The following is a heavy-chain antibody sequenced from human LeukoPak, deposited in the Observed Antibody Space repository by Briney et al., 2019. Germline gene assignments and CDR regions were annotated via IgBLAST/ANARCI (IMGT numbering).Heavy chain of an antibody. J-gene: IGHJ4*02. CDR3: ARIRVTYFDY. V-gene: IGHV3-30-3*01. D-gene: IGHD2-21*02. Sequence: GGSLRLSCAASGFTFSTYAIHWVRQAPGKGLEWVAVISSDGNNKYYADSVKGRFTISRDNSKNTRYLQMNSLRAEDTAVYYCARIRVTYFDYWGQGTLVTVSS. CDR2: ISSDGNNK. CDR1: GFTFSTYA.